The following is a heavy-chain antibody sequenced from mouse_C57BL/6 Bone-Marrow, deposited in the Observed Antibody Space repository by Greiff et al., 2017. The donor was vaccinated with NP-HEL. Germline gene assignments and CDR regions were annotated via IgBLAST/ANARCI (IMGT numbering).Heavy chain of an antibody. Sequence: VQLVESGAELARPGASVKLSCKASGYTFTSYGISWVKQRTGQGLEWIGEIYPRSGNTYYNEKFKGKATLTADKSSSTAYMELRSLTSEDSAVYFCARPYSAWFAYWGQGTLVTVSA. D-gene: IGHD2-10*01. J-gene: IGHJ3*01. V-gene: IGHV1-81*01. CDR1: GYTFTSYG. CDR2: IYPRSGNT. CDR3: ARPYSAWFAY.